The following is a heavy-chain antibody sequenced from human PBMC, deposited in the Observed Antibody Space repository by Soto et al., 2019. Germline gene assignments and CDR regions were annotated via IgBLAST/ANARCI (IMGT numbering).Heavy chain of an antibody. CDR1: GFTFSSYG. J-gene: IGHJ4*02. CDR3: AKEWVYXSSGWSFDY. CDR2: ISYDGSNK. Sequence: PGGSLRLSCAASGFTFSSYGMHLVRQAPGKGLEWVAVISYDGSNKYYADSVKGRFTISRDNSKNTLYLQMNSLRAEDTAVYYCAKEWVYXSSGWSFDYWGQGP. D-gene: IGHD3-22*01. V-gene: IGHV3-30*18.